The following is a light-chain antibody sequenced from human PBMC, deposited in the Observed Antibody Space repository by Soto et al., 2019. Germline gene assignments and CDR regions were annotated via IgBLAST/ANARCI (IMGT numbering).Light chain of an antibody. CDR3: VQFSHFPRT. V-gene: IGKV2-24*01. CDR1: QSLVYSDGNTY. CDR2: QIS. Sequence: DIVLTQTPLSSPVTLGQPASISCRSSQSLVYSDGNTYLSWLQQRPGQPPRLLIYQISNRFSGVPDRFRGSGAGTDSTLKISRVEAEDVGVYACVQFSHFPRTFGQGTKVEIK. J-gene: IGKJ1*01.